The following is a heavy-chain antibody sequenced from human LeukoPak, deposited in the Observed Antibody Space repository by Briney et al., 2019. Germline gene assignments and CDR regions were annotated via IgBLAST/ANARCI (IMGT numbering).Heavy chain of an antibody. D-gene: IGHD6-13*01. CDR1: GGSISSYY. J-gene: IGHJ6*03. Sequence: PSETLSLTCTVSGGSISSYYWTWIRQPPGKGLEWIGSIYYSGSTYYNPSLKSRVTISVDTSKNQFSLKLSSVTAADTAVYYCARLLVAAAGTKGYYYYYYMDVWGKGTTVTISS. V-gene: IGHV4-59*05. CDR2: IYYSGST. CDR3: ARLLVAAAGTKGYYYYYYMDV.